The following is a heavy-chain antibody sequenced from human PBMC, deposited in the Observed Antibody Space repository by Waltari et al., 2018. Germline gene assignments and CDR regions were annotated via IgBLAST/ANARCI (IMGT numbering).Heavy chain of an antibody. D-gene: IGHD2-15*01. V-gene: IGHV3-23*01. CDR3: AKDPLDCSGGSCYPDAFDI. Sequence: FTFSSYAMSWVRQAPGKGLEWVSAISGSGGSTYYADSVKGRFTISRDNSKNTLYLQMNSLRAEDTAVYYCAKDPLDCSGGSCYPDAFDIWGQGTMVTVSS. CDR1: FTFSSYA. CDR2: ISGSGGST. J-gene: IGHJ3*02.